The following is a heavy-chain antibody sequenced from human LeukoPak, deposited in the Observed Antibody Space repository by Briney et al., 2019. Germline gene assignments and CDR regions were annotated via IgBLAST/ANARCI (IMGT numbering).Heavy chain of an antibody. CDR3: ARGQGDGYNLRNAYYYYGMDV. CDR1: GYTFTIYD. J-gene: IGHJ6*02. CDR2: MNPNSGNT. V-gene: IGHV1-8*01. D-gene: IGHD5-24*01. Sequence: ASVKVSCKASGYTFTIYDINWVRQATGQGLEWMGWMNPNSGNTGYAQKFQGRGTMTRNTSISTAYMELSSLRSEDKAVYYCARGQGDGYNLRNAYYYYGMDVWGQGTTVTVSS.